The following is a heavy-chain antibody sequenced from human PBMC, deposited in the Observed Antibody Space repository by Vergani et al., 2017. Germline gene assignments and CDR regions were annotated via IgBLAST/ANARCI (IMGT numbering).Heavy chain of an antibody. CDR1: GFTFSSYG. J-gene: IGHJ6*03. Sequence: QVQLVESGGGVVQPGRSLRLSCAASGFTFSSYGMHWVRQAPGKGLEWVAVISYDGSNKYYADSVKGRFTISRDNSKNTLYLQMNSLRAEDTAVYYCAKGRGRYCSGWYTGGYYYYYYMDVWGKGTTVTVSS. V-gene: IGHV3-30*18. CDR3: AKGRGRYCSGWYTGGYYYYYYMDV. D-gene: IGHD2-15*01. CDR2: ISYDGSNK.